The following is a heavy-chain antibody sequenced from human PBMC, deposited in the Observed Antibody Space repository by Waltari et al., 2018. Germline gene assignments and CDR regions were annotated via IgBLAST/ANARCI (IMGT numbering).Heavy chain of an antibody. D-gene: IGHD1-26*01. J-gene: IGHJ6*02. CDR3: ARPLYSGSYYYGMDV. V-gene: IGHV4-38-2*01. Sequence: QVQLQESGPGLVKPSETLSLTCAVSGYSISSGYYWGWFRQPPGKGLEWIGSIYHSGSTYYNPSLKSRVTISVDTSKNQFSLKLSSVAAADTAVYYCARPLYSGSYYYGMDVWGQGTTVTVSS. CDR1: GYSISSGYY. CDR2: IYHSGST.